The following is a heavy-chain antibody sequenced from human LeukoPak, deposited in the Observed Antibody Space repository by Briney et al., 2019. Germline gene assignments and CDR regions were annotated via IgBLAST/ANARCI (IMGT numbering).Heavy chain of an antibody. CDR2: ISYDGSNA. V-gene: IGHV3-30-3*01. D-gene: IGHD3-10*01. CDR3: ARVGYYSSGPFSYFDY. Sequence: GGSLRLSCAASGFTFSRYAMHWVRQAPGKGLEWVAVISYDGSNAYYADSVKGRFTISRDSSENTLYLQMNSLRVEDTAVYYCARVGYYSSGPFSYFDYWGQGTLVTVSS. J-gene: IGHJ4*02. CDR1: GFTFSRYA.